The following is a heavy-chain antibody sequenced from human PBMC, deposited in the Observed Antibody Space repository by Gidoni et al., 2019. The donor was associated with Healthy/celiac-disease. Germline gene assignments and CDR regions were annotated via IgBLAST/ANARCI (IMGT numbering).Heavy chain of an antibody. J-gene: IGHJ4*02. Sequence: EVQLVESGGGLVQPGRSLRLSCAASGFTFDDYAMHWVRQAPGKGLEWVSGISWNSGSIGYADSVKGRFTISRDNAKNSLYLQMNSLRAEDTALYYCAKDALQHKAIDYWGQGTLVTVSS. D-gene: IGHD1-1*01. CDR3: AKDALQHKAIDY. CDR1: GFTFDDYA. CDR2: ISWNSGSI. V-gene: IGHV3-9*01.